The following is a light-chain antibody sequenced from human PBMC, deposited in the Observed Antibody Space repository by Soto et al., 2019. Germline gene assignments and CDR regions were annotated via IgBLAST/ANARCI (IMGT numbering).Light chain of an antibody. CDR1: QNISSN. CDR2: GAS. Sequence: EIVRTQSAATLSVSPGERATLSCRASQNISSNLAWYQQKPGQAPRVLIDGASTRATGIPARFSGSGSGTEFTLTISSLQSEDFAVYHCQQHDNWLWMFGQGTKVEIK. CDR3: QQHDNWLWM. J-gene: IGKJ1*01. V-gene: IGKV3-15*01.